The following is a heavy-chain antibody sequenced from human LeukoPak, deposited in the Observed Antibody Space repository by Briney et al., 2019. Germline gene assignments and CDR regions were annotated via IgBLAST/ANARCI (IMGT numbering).Heavy chain of an antibody. V-gene: IGHV4-4*02. J-gene: IGHJ5*02. D-gene: IGHD5-24*01. Sequence: PSETLSLTCTVSGGSISSSNWWSWVRQPPGKGLEWIGEIYHSGNTNYNPPLKSRVTISVDKSKNQLSLKLSSVTAADTAVYYCARGMAANWFDPWGQGTLVTVSS. CDR1: GGSISSSNW. CDR3: ARGMAANWFDP. CDR2: IYHSGNT.